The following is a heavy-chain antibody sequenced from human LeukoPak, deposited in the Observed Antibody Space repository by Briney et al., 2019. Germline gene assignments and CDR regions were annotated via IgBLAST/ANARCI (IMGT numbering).Heavy chain of an antibody. D-gene: IGHD5-24*01. J-gene: IGHJ5*02. V-gene: IGHV1-2*02. Sequence: ASVKVSCKASGYTFTGHYIHRVRQAPGQGLEWMGWINPNSGGTNYAQKFQGRVTMTRDTSISTAYMELSRLRSDDTAVYYCARLREEMAAFDPWGQGTLVTVSS. CDR2: INPNSGGT. CDR3: ARLREEMAAFDP. CDR1: GYTFTGHY.